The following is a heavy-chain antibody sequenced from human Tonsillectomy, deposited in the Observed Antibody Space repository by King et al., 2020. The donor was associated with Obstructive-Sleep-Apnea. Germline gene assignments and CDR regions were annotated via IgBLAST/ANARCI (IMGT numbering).Heavy chain of an antibody. J-gene: IGHJ4*02. V-gene: IGHV1-2*02. CDR1: GYTFSGYY. CDR2: IHPNSGGT. Sequence: HEQLVQSGAEVKKPGASVKVSCKASGYTFSGYYMHWVRQAPGQGLEWMGWIHPNSGGTKYVQKFQGRVTMTRDTSISTAYMELSRLRSDDTAVYYCTTCDYRDSGYFDYWGQGTLVTVSS. CDR3: TTCDYRDSGYFDY. D-gene: IGHD4-17*01.